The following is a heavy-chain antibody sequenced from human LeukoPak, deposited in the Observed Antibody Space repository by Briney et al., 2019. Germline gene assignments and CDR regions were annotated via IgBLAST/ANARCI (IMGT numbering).Heavy chain of an antibody. D-gene: IGHD4-17*01. CDR3: ASYGDYDIHFDY. Sequence: SETLSLTCTVSGGSISSSSYYWGWIRQPPGKGLEWIGSIYYSGSTYYNPSLKSRVTISVDTSKNQFSLKLSSVTAADTAVYYCASYGDYDIHFDYWGQGTLVTVSS. CDR2: IYYSGST. J-gene: IGHJ4*02. CDR1: GGSISSSSYY. V-gene: IGHV4-39*01.